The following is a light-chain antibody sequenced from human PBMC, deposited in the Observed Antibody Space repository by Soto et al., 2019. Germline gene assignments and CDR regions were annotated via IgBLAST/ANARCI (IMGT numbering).Light chain of an antibody. V-gene: IGLV2-23*01. Sequence: QSVLTKPASVSGSPGQSITISCTGTSSDVGSYNLVSWYQQHPGKAPKLMIYEGSKRPSGVSNRFSGSKSGNTASLTLSGLQAEDDADSYCCSYAGSSTSYVFGTGTKVTVL. J-gene: IGLJ1*01. CDR2: EGS. CDR1: SSDVGSYNL. CDR3: CSYAGSSTSYV.